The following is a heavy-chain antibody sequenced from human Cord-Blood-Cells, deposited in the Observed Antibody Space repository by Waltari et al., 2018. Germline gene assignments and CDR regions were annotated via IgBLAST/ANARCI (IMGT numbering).Heavy chain of an antibody. V-gene: IGHV3-21*01. J-gene: IGHJ6*03. D-gene: IGHD3-10*01. Sequence: EVQLMASGGALFRPGGSLSLPCEPSDFTFISTSSNGVAQAPGKGLEWDSSISSSSSYIYYADSVKGRFTISRDNAKNSLYLQMNSLRAEDTAVYYCARGRNYYYYMDVWGKGTTVTVSS. CDR1: DFTFISTS. CDR2: ISSSSSYI. CDR3: ARGRNYYYYMDV.